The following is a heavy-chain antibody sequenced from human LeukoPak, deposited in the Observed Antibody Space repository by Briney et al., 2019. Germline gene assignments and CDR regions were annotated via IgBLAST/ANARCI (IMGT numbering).Heavy chain of an antibody. Sequence: PGGSLRLSCVASGFSFSSYWMSWVRQTPGKGLEWVANIKQGGSARYYVDSVTGRFTISRDNAMNSLYLQMNSLRVEDTAVYYCARDPGIAAAGTVGYFDSWGQGILVTVSS. CDR1: GFSFSSYW. D-gene: IGHD6-13*01. CDR3: ARDPGIAAAGTVGYFDS. J-gene: IGHJ4*02. CDR2: IKQGGSAR. V-gene: IGHV3-7*01.